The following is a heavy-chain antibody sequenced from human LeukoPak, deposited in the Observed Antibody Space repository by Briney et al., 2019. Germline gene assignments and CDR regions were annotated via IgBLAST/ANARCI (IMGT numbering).Heavy chain of an antibody. V-gene: IGHV1-24*01. J-gene: IGHJ5*02. CDR3: ARVEVRSGYAGSWFDP. Sequence: ASVKVSCKVSGYTLTELSMHWVRQAPGKGLEWMGGFDPEDGETIYAQKFQGRVTMTTDTSTSTAYMELRSPRSDDTAVYYCARVEVRSGYAGSWFDPWGQGTLVTVSS. D-gene: IGHD5-12*01. CDR1: GYTLTELS. CDR2: FDPEDGET.